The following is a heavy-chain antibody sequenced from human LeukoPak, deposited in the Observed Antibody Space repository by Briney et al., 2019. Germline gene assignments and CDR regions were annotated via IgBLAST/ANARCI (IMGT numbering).Heavy chain of an antibody. J-gene: IGHJ3*02. D-gene: IGHD6-19*01. V-gene: IGHV4-34*01. CDR2: INHSGST. CDR3: ARGFGPFEWLAAGAFDI. Sequence: GSLRLSCAASGFTFSSYAMSWVRQPPGKGLEWIGEINHSGSTNYNPSLKSRVTISVDTSKNQFSLKLSPVTAADTAVYYCARGFGPFEWLAAGAFDIWGQGTMVTVSS. CDR1: GFTFSSYA.